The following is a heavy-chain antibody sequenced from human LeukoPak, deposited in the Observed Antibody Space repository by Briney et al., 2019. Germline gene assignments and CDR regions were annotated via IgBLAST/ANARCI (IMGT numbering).Heavy chain of an antibody. D-gene: IGHD7-27*01. J-gene: IGHJ4*02. Sequence: GGSLRLSCAASGFTFSSYWMHWVRQAPGKGLVWVSRINSDGSSTSYADSVKGRFTISRDNAKNTLYLQMNSLRAEDTAVYYCASIWGLFNFDKWGQGTLVTVSS. CDR3: ASIWGLFNFDK. CDR1: GFTFSSYW. V-gene: IGHV3-74*01. CDR2: INSDGSST.